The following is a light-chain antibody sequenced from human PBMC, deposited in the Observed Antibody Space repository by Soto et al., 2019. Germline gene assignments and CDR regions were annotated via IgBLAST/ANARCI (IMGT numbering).Light chain of an antibody. J-gene: IGKJ5*01. V-gene: IGKV3D-15*02. Sequence: VVGQCPATRAVAPGGSATLSCRASDTVSSNLAWYQQRPGQASPLLIYGAYTRATDTTVRFSGSGSGTEFTLTISSLEPEDFAVYYCQHYGSSPITFGPGTRLEIK. CDR1: DTVSSN. CDR3: QHYGSSPIT. CDR2: GAY.